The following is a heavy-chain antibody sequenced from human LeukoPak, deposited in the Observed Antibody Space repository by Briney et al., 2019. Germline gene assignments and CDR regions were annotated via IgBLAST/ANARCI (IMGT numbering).Heavy chain of an antibody. CDR2: IYYSGST. CDR1: GVSISSSSYY. V-gene: IGHV4-39*07. CDR3: ARVRSSAIAS. Sequence: SETLSLTCTVSGVSISSSSYYWGWIRQPPGKGLEWIGSIYYSGSTYYNPSLKSRVTISVDTSKNQFSLKLSSVTAADTAVYYCARVRSSAIASWGQGTLVTVSS. J-gene: IGHJ4*02.